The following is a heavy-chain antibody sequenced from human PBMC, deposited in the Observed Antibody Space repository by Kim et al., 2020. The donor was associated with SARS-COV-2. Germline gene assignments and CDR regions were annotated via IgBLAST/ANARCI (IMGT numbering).Heavy chain of an antibody. J-gene: IGHJ6*02. CDR2: ISSSSSTI. Sequence: GGSLRLSCAASGFTFSSYSMNWVRQAPGKGLEWVSYISSSSSTIYYADSVKGRFTISRDNAKNSLYLQMNSLRDEDTAVYYCARKAGLWFGELLSYYYYGMDVWGQGTTVTVSS. V-gene: IGHV3-48*02. D-gene: IGHD3-10*01. CDR1: GFTFSSYS. CDR3: ARKAGLWFGELLSYYYYGMDV.